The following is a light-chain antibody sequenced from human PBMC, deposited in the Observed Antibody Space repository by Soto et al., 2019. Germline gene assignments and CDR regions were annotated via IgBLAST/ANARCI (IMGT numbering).Light chain of an antibody. J-gene: IGLJ3*02. Sequence: QSVLTQPPSASGSPGQSVAISCTGTSSDVGGYNYVSWYQQHPGKAPKLMIYEVTNRPSGVSNRFSGSKSGNTASLTISGLQAEDEADYYCISYTRSSTWVFGGGTKLTVL. CDR2: EVT. V-gene: IGLV2-14*01. CDR3: ISYTRSSTWV. CDR1: SSDVGGYNY.